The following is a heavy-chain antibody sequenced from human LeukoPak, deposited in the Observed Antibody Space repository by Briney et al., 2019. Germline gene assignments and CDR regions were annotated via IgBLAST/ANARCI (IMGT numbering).Heavy chain of an antibody. J-gene: IGHJ3*02. CDR1: GFTFSNYA. CDR3: AKDWGRGYSYGSHAFDI. V-gene: IGHV3-30*18. Sequence: GGSLRLSCAASGFTFSNYAMNWVRQAPGKGLEWVAVISYDGSNKYYADSVKGRFTISRDNSKNTLYLQMNSLRAEDTAVYYCAKDWGRGYSYGSHAFDIWGQGTMVTVSS. CDR2: ISYDGSNK. D-gene: IGHD5-18*01.